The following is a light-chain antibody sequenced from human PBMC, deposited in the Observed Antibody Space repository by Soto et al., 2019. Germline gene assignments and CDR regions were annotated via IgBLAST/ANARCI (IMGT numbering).Light chain of an antibody. V-gene: IGLV2-8*01. CDR3: TSCVGNDIWV. CDR1: SSDVGAYKY. Sequence: QSALTQPPSASGSPGQSVTISCTGTSSDVGAYKYVSWYQQYPGKAPQLMIYEVTKRPSGVPDRFSGSKAGNTASLTVSGLQAEDEADYCCTSCVGNDIWVFGGGTKLTVL. CDR2: EVT. J-gene: IGLJ3*02.